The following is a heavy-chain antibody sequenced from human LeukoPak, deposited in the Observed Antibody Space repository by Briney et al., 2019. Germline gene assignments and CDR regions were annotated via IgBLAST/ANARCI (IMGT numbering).Heavy chain of an antibody. CDR3: ARLRQSNYGKNGVVWACDI. CDR2: IYPGDSDT. J-gene: IGHJ3*02. CDR1: GYSFTSYW. D-gene: IGHD4-11*01. V-gene: IGHV5-51*01. Sequence: ESLKISCKGSGYSFTSYWIGWVRQMPGKGLEWMGIIYPGDSDTRYSPSFQGQVTISADKSISAAYLQWSSLKASDTAMYYCARLRQSNYGKNGVVWACDIWGQGTMVTVSS.